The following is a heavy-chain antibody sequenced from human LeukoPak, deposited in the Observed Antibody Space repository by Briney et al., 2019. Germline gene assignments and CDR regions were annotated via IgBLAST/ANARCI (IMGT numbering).Heavy chain of an antibody. V-gene: IGHV4-39*07. CDR2: IYYSGST. CDR3: ARGGTVVTYDY. Sequence: PSETLSLTCTVSGGSISSSSYYWGWIRQPPGKGLEWIGSIYYSGSTYYNPSLKSRVTISVDTSKNQFSLKLSSVTAADTAVYYCARGGTVVTYDYWGQGTLVTVSS. J-gene: IGHJ4*02. CDR1: GGSISSSSYY. D-gene: IGHD4-23*01.